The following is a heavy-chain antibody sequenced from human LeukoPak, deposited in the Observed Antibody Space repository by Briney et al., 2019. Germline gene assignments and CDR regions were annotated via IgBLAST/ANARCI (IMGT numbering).Heavy chain of an antibody. J-gene: IGHJ4*02. Sequence: ASVRVSCKASGYTFTGYYMHWVRQAPGQGLEWMGWINPNSGGTNYAQKFQGRVTMTRDTSISTAYMELSRLRPDDTAVYYCAREAGITMIVVPHFDYWGQGTLVTVSS. CDR1: GYTFTGYY. CDR2: INPNSGGT. D-gene: IGHD3-22*01. CDR3: AREAGITMIVVPHFDY. V-gene: IGHV1-2*02.